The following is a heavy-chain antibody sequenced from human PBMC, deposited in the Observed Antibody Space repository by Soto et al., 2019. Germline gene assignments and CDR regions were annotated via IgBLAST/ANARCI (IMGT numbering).Heavy chain of an antibody. D-gene: IGHD3-3*01. V-gene: IGHV3-30*03. J-gene: IGHJ4*02. Sequence: QVQLVESGGGVVQPGRSLRLSCAASGFTFSSYGMHWVRQAPGKGLEWVAVISYDGSNKYYADSVKGRFTISRDNSKNTLYLPMNSLRAEDTAVYYCARTRITIFGVVSHYFDYWGQGTLVTVSS. CDR3: ARTRITIFGVVSHYFDY. CDR1: GFTFSSYG. CDR2: ISYDGSNK.